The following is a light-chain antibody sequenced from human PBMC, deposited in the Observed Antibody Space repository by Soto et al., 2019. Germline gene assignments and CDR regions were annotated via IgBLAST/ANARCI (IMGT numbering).Light chain of an antibody. J-gene: IGLJ1*01. CDR1: SSDVGGYNY. V-gene: IGLV2-11*01. CDR3: QVWDSSSDHYV. CDR2: DVS. Sequence: QSALTQPRSVSGSPGQSVTISCTGTSSDVGGYNYVSWYQQHPGKAPKLMIYDVSKRPSGVPDRFSGSKSGNTASLTISGLQAEDEADYYCQVWDSSSDHYVFGTGTKLTVL.